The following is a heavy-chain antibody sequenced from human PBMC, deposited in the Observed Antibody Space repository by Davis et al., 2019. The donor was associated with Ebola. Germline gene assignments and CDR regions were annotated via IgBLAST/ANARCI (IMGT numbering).Heavy chain of an antibody. CDR3: ARHRYLGDYDPYFDL. CDR1: GDSISSGGYA. CDR2: IYQSGTT. Sequence: MPSETLSLTCAVSGDSISSGGYAWSWIRQPPGKGLEWIGNIYQSGTTYYNPSLKSRITVSVDTSKNQFSLNLRSLTATDTAVYYCARHRYLGDYDPYFDLWGQGTLVTVSS. J-gene: IGHJ4*02. V-gene: IGHV4-30-2*03. D-gene: IGHD4-17*01.